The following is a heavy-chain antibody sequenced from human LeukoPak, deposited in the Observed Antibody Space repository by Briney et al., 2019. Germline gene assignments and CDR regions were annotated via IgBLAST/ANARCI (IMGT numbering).Heavy chain of an antibody. CDR1: GYTFTSYD. D-gene: IGHD1-7*01. V-gene: IGHV1-8*01. Sequence: SVKVSCKASGYTFTSYDINWVRQATGQGLEWMGWMNPNSGNTGYAQKFQGRVTITRNTSISTAYMELSSLRSEDTAVYYCARGRGELWAGDYYMDVWGKGTTVTVSS. CDR2: MNPNSGNT. CDR3: ARGRGELWAGDYYMDV. J-gene: IGHJ6*03.